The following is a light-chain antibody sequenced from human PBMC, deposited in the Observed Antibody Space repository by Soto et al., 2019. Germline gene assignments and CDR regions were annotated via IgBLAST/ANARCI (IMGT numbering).Light chain of an antibody. CDR3: CSYAGGTTFSV. V-gene: IGLV2-23*01. J-gene: IGLJ1*01. CDR2: EGS. CDR1: SSDVGNYNL. Sequence: QPVLTQPASVSGSPGQSITISCTGTSSDVGNYNLVSWYQQHPGKAPKLMIYEGSKRPSGVSDRFSGSKSGNTASLTISGLQADDEADYFCCSYAGGTTFSVFGIGTKLTVL.